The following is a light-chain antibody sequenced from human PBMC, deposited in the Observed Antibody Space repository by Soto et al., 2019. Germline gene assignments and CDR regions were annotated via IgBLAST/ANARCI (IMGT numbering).Light chain of an antibody. J-gene: IGKJ2*01. CDR3: QQYGDAPYT. V-gene: IGKV3D-20*01. CDR2: VAS. Sequence: EIVLTQSPATLSLSPGGRAALSCGASQSVDNDLLAWYQQKPGQAPRILIYVASTRASGVPARFSGSTSGIDFTLTISRLETEEFAVYYCQQYGDAPYTVGQWTKLQIK. CDR1: QSVDNDL.